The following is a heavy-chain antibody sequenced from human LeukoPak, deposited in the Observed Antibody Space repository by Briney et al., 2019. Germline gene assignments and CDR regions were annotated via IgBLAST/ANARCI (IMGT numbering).Heavy chain of an antibody. CDR1: GGSISSTTYY. CDR2: VYYGETI. CDR3: ARHEASYFYYYMDV. J-gene: IGHJ6*03. Sequence: ASAALSLTCTVSGGSISSTTYYWAWIRQPPGMGLEWIGSVYYGETIYYNPSLESRVTISVDTSKNQFSLRLNSVTAADTAVYYCARHEASYFYYYMDVWGAGTTVIVSS. V-gene: IGHV4-39*01.